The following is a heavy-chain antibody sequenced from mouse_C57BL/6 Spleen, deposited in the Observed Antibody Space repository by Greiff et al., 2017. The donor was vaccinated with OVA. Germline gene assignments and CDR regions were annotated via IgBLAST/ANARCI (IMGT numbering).Heavy chain of an antibody. CDR1: GYTFTSYW. D-gene: IGHD1-1*01. CDR3: ARGVYYGSSLYAMDD. Sequence: QVQLQQPGAELVKPGASVKMSCKASGYTFTSYWITWVKQRPGQGLEWIGDIYPGSGSTNYNEKFKSKATLTVDTSSSTAYMQLSSLTSEDSAVYYCARGVYYGSSLYAMDDWGQGTSVTVSS. J-gene: IGHJ4*01. CDR2: IYPGSGST. V-gene: IGHV1-55*01.